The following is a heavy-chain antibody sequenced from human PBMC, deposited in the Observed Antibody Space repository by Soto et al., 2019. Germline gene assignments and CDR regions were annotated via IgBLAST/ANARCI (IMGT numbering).Heavy chain of an antibody. V-gene: IGHV1-69*04. CDR1: GGTFSSYT. Sequence: SVKVSCKASGGTFSSYTISWVRQAPGQGLEWMGRIIPILGIANYGQKFQGRVTITAGKSTSTAYMELSSLRSEDTAVYYCARDPRSNNHYYHSGTSVGRYFQYWG. J-gene: IGHJ1*01. D-gene: IGHD3-22*01. CDR3: ARDPRSNNHYYHSGTSVGRYFQY. CDR2: IIPILGIA.